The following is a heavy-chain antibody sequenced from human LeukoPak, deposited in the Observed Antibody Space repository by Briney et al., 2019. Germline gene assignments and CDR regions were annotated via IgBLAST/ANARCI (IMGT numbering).Heavy chain of an antibody. V-gene: IGHV3-48*03. Sequence: GGSLRLSCAASGFTFSSYEMNWVRQAPGKGLEWVSYISSSGSTIYYADSVKGRFTISRDNAKNSLYLQMNSLRSDDTAVYYCARASRVYSSGCYGYWGQGTLVTVSS. D-gene: IGHD6-19*01. J-gene: IGHJ4*02. CDR3: ARASRVYSSGCYGY. CDR1: GFTFSSYE. CDR2: ISSSGSTI.